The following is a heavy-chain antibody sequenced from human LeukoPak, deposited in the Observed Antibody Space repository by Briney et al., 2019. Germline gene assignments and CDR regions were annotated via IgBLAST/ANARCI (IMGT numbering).Heavy chain of an antibody. J-gene: IGHJ4*02. V-gene: IGHV3-30*18. D-gene: IGHD6-19*01. CDR3: AKDENPGMAVAGTAADY. Sequence: PGRSLRLSCAASGFTFSRYGMHWVRQAPGKGLEWVALISYDASNKYYADSVKGRFTISRDESKNTLYLQMNSLRVEDTAVYYCAKDENPGMAVAGTAADYWGQGTLVTVSS. CDR1: GFTFSRYG. CDR2: ISYDASNK.